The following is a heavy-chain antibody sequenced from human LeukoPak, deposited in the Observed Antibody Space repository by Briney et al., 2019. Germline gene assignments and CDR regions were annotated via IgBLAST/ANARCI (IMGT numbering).Heavy chain of an antibody. D-gene: IGHD2-8*01. J-gene: IGHJ4*02. Sequence: GGSLRLSCSASGFTFSSYSMHWVRQAPGKGLEYVSAISSNGGSTYYADSVKGRFTISRDNSKNTLYLQMSSLRAEDTAVNYCVKFIVLMVTFDYWGQGTLVTVSS. CDR2: ISSNGGST. V-gene: IGHV3-64D*09. CDR1: GFTFSSYS. CDR3: VKFIVLMVTFDY.